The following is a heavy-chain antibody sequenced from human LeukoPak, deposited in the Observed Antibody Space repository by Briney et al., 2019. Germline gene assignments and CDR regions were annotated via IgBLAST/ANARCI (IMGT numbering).Heavy chain of an antibody. CDR2: INHSGST. D-gene: IGHD3-22*01. V-gene: IGHV4-34*01. CDR1: GGSFSGYN. Sequence: PSETLSLTCAVYGGSFSGYNWSWIRQPPGKGLEWIGEINHSGSTNYNPSLKTRVTISVDTSKNQCSRKLSSVTAADTAVYYCARGFGASSAYPELFGYWGQGTLVTVSS. CDR3: ARGFGASSAYPELFGY. J-gene: IGHJ4*02.